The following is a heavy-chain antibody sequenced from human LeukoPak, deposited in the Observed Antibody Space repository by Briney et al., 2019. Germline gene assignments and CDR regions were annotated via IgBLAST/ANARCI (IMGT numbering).Heavy chain of an antibody. D-gene: IGHD3-16*01. J-gene: IGHJ5*02. Sequence: ASVKVSCKDSGGTFSSYAISWVRQAPGQGLEWMGGIIPIFGTANYAQKFQGRVTITADESTSTAYMELSSLRSEDTAVYYCAGSNLGDWFDPWGQGTLVTVSS. CDR1: GGTFSSYA. CDR2: IIPIFGTA. CDR3: AGSNLGDWFDP. V-gene: IGHV1-69*13.